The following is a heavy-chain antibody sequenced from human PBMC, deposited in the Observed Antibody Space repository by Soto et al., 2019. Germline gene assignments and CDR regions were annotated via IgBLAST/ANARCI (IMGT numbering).Heavy chain of an antibody. V-gene: IGHV3-23*01. CDR3: ATTGTTWYND. J-gene: IGHJ4*02. Sequence: GGSLRLSCVDSGFTFNSYSMNWVRQAPGKGLQWVSTISGNGASTYYADSVKGRFTVSRDNSRNTLYLQLNSLRTEDTALYYCATTGTTWYNDWGQGTLVTVSS. CDR2: ISGNGAST. CDR1: GFTFNSYS. D-gene: IGHD6-13*01.